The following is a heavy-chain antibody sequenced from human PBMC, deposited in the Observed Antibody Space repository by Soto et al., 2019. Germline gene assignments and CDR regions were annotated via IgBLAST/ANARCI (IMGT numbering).Heavy chain of an antibody. CDR1: GDTFIRYG. Sequence: ASVKVSCKASGDTFIRYGITWVRQAPGQGLEWMGWISAYNGNRNYARKLQGRVTMTTDTSTSTAYMELRSLRSDDTAVYYCALFNLSVVDGLAVCDYXYYGRYVRG. CDR2: ISAYNGNR. J-gene: IGHJ6*02. V-gene: IGHV1-18*01. CDR3: ALFNLSVVDGLAVCDYXYYGRYV. D-gene: IGHD6-19*01.